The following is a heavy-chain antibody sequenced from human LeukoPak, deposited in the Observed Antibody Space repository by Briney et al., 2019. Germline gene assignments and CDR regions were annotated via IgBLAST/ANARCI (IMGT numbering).Heavy chain of an antibody. D-gene: IGHD3-10*01. J-gene: IGHJ4*02. V-gene: IGHV3-30*18. Sequence: GGSLRLSCAASGFTFSTYGMHWVRQAPGKGLEWVAIISYHGSYKYYADSVKGRFAISRDNSKNTLYLQMNSLRAEDTAVYYCAKEVGSGSPKFDYWGQGALVTVSS. CDR2: ISYHGSYK. CDR1: GFTFSTYG. CDR3: AKEVGSGSPKFDY.